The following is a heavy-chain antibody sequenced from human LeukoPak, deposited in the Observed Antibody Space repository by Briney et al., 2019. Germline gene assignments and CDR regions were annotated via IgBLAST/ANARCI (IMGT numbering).Heavy chain of an antibody. Sequence: SGGSLRLSCAASGFTFNNYAMNWVRQGPGKGLEWVSGISGSGGGTYYADSVKGRFTISRDNSKNTLYLQMNSLRAEDTAVYYCAKGPSSGWNPTRYFHSWGQGTLVTVSS. J-gene: IGHJ4*02. D-gene: IGHD6-19*01. CDR1: GFTFNNYA. CDR2: ISGSGGGT. V-gene: IGHV3-23*01. CDR3: AKGPSSGWNPTRYFHS.